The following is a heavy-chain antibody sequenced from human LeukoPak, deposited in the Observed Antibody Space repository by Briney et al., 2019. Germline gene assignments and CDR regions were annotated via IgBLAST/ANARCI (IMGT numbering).Heavy chain of an antibody. J-gene: IGHJ6*04. CDR3: AELGITMIGGV. CDR1: GFTFSTYA. Sequence: GGSLRLSCAASGFTFSTYALHWVRQAPGKGLEWVAVISYDAYYADSVKGRFTISRDNAKNSLYLQMNSLRAEDTAVYYCAELGITMIGGVWGKGTTVTISS. V-gene: IGHV3-30*04. CDR2: ISYDA. D-gene: IGHD3-10*02.